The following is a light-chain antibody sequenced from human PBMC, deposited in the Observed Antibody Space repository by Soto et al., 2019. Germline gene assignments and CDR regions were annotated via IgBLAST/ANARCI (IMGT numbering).Light chain of an antibody. CDR1: ASDIGGYNF. CDR3: SSLGGTSPYV. V-gene: IGLV2-8*01. CDR2: AVN. J-gene: IGLJ1*01. Sequence: QSVLTQPPSASGSPGQSVAISCTGTASDIGGYNFVSWYPQHPGKAPNLMIYAVNKRPSGVPDRLSGSKSGNTASLTVSGHQDEDEADYYCSSLGGTSPYVVGTGTKVTFL.